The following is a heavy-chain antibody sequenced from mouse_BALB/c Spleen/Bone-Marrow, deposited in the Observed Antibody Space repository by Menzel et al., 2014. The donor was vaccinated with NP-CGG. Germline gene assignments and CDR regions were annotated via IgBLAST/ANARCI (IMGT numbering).Heavy chain of an antibody. Sequence: EVKLMESGAELVKPGASVKLSCTASGFNIKDTYMHWVKQRPEQGLEWIGRIDPANGNTKYDPKFQGKATITADTSSNTAYLQLSSLTSEDTAVYYCAVYYYGSSLFAYWGQGTLVTVSA. CDR2: IDPANGNT. CDR1: GFNIKDTY. V-gene: IGHV14-3*02. J-gene: IGHJ3*01. CDR3: AVYYYGSSLFAY. D-gene: IGHD1-1*01.